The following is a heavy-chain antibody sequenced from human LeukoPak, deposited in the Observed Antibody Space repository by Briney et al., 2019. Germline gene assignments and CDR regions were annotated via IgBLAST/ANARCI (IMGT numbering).Heavy chain of an antibody. CDR2: INSDGSST. CDR3: ARSGLTGYYSG. D-gene: IGHD3-9*01. CDR1: GFTVSSKY. Sequence: GGSLRLSCAASGFTVSSKYMSWVRQAPGKGLVWVSRINSDGSSTSYADSVKGRFTISRDNAKNTLYLQMNSLRAEDTAVYYCARSGLTGYYSGWGQGTLVTVSS. J-gene: IGHJ4*02. V-gene: IGHV3-74*01.